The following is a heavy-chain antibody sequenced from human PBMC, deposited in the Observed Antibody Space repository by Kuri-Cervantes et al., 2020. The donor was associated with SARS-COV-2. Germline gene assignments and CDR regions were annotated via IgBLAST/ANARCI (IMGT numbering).Heavy chain of an antibody. CDR1: GYTFTGYY. CDR3: ARGGYGGRFGDCYVRGVHFDY. J-gene: IGHJ4*02. D-gene: IGHD3-10*02. Sequence: ASVKVSCKASGYTFTGYYMHWVRQAPGQGLEWMGWINPNSGGTNYAQKFQGRVTMTRDTSISTAYMELSRLRSDDTAVYYCARGGYGGRFGDCYVRGVHFDYWGQGTLVTVSS. V-gene: IGHV1-2*02. CDR2: INPNSGGT.